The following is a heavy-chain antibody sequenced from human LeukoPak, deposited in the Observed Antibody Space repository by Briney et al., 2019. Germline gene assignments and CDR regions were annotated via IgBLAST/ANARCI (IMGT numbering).Heavy chain of an antibody. J-gene: IGHJ4*02. Sequence: GASVKVSSKASGYTFTGYYMHWVRQAPGQGLEWMGWINPNSGGTNYAQKFQGWVTMTRDTSISTAYMELSRLRSDDTAVYYCARVFNSTSSYYFDYWGQGTLVTVSS. CDR3: ARVFNSTSSYYFDY. CDR2: INPNSGGT. CDR1: GYTFTGYY. D-gene: IGHD2-2*01. V-gene: IGHV1-2*04.